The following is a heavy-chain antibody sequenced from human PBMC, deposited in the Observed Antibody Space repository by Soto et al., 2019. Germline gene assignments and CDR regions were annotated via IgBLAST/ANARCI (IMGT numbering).Heavy chain of an antibody. V-gene: IGHV4-30-2*01. D-gene: IGHD4-17*01. CDR3: ARGDYGPYYFDY. Sequence: QLQLQESGSGLVKPSQTLSLTCAVSGGSISSGGYSWSWIRQPPGKVLEWIGYIYHSGNTYYNPSLQSRVSISVDSSKNQFSLNLTSVTPADTAMYYCARGDYGPYYFDYWGQGTLVTVSS. J-gene: IGHJ4*02. CDR1: GGSISSGGYS. CDR2: IYHSGNT.